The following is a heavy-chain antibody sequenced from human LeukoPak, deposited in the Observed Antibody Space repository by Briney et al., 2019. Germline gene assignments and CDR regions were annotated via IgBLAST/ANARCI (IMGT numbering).Heavy chain of an antibody. D-gene: IGHD6-19*01. CDR3: AKGTVAGTLFDY. CDR2: ISWNSGSI. Sequence: PGGSLRLSCAASGFTFDDYAMHWVRHAPGKGLEWVSGISWNSGSIGYADSVKGRFTISRDNAKNSLYLQMNSLRAEDTALYYCAKGTVAGTLFDYWGQGTLVTVSS. J-gene: IGHJ4*02. V-gene: IGHV3-9*01. CDR1: GFTFDDYA.